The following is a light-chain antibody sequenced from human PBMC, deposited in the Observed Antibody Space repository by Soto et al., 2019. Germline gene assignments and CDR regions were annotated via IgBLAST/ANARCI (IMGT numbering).Light chain of an antibody. J-gene: IGKJ2*01. V-gene: IGKV3-20*01. CDR3: QQYGSSQYT. Sequence: IVLTQSPGTLSLSPGERATLSCRASQSVSSSYLVWYQQKNGQAPRLLIYGASSRATGIPDRFSGSGSGTDFTLTIGRLEPEDFAVYYCQQYGSSQYTFGQGTKLEIK. CDR1: QSVSSSY. CDR2: GAS.